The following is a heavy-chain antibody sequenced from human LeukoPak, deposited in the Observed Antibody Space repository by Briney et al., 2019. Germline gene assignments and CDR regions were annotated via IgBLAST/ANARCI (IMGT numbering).Heavy chain of an antibody. CDR3: TRAYQGGQDAFDI. D-gene: IGHD2-15*01. CDR2: INPNSGGT. Sequence: ASVKVSCKASGYTFTGYYMHWVRQAPGQGLEWMGWINPNSGGTNYAQKFQGRVTMTRDTSISTAYMELSSLRSEDTAIYYCTRAYQGGQDAFDIWGQGTMVIVSS. J-gene: IGHJ3*02. CDR1: GYTFTGYY. V-gene: IGHV1-2*02.